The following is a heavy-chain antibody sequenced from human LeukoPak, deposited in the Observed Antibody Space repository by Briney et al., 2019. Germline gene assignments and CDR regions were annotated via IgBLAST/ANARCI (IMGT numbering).Heavy chain of an antibody. CDR3: ARDRSWFDP. Sequence: SGGSLRLSCAASRIIVSSNYMSWVRQAPGKGLEWVSVIYSGGSTYYADSVKGRFTISRDNSKNTLYLQMNSLRAEDTAVCYCARDRSWFDPWGQGTLVTVSS. V-gene: IGHV3-66*01. CDR2: IYSGGST. CDR1: RIIVSSNY. J-gene: IGHJ5*02.